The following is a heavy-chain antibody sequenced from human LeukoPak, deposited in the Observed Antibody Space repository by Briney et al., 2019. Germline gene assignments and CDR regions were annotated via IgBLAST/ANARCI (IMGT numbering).Heavy chain of an antibody. J-gene: IGHJ4*02. CDR3: ARAAGSSWYGEFDY. V-gene: IGHV3-30*03. Sequence: GGSLRLSWAASGFTFSSYGMHWVRQAPGKGLEWVAIISFDGTNKYYADSVQGRFTISRDKSKNTLYVQMNSLTTEDTAVYYCARAAGSSWYGEFDYWGQGTLVTVSS. CDR1: GFTFSSYG. CDR2: ISFDGTNK. D-gene: IGHD6-13*01.